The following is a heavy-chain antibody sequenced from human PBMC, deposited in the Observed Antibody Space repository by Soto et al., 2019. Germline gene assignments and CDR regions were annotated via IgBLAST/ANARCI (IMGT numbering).Heavy chain of an antibody. CDR2: INSDGSST. D-gene: IGHD1-7*01. J-gene: IGHJ3*02. CDR3: AREPGTTYAFDI. Sequence: GGSLRLSCAASGFTFSSYWMHWVRQAPGKGLVWVSRINSDGSSTSYADSVKGRFTISRDNAKNTLYLQMNSLRAEDTAVYYCAREPGTTYAFDIWGQGTMVTVSS. V-gene: IGHV3-74*01. CDR1: GFTFSSYW.